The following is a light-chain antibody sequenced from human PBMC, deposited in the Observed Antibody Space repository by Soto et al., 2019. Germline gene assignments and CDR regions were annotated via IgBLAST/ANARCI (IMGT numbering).Light chain of an antibody. CDR3: QQYNNWPYT. J-gene: IGKJ2*01. V-gene: IGKV3-15*01. CDR1: QSVSSN. CDR2: GAS. Sequence: EIVMTQSPDTLSVSPGERATLSCRASQSVSSNLAWYQQKPGQAPRLLIFGASTRATGIPARFSGSGSGTDFTLTISSLESEEFAVYHCQQYNNWPYTFGQGTTLEIK.